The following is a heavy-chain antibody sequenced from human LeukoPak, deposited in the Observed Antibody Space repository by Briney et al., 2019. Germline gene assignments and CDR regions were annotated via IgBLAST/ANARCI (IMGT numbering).Heavy chain of an antibody. CDR1: GGSISSYY. Sequence: PSETLSLTCSVSGGSISSYYWSWIRQPPGKGLEWIGYTYYSGSTNYNPSLKSRVTMSVDTSKNQFSLKLRSVTAADTAVYYCARSLFGYSGYDFPGYWGQGTLVTVSS. CDR2: TYYSGST. J-gene: IGHJ4*02. D-gene: IGHD5-12*01. V-gene: IGHV4-59*01. CDR3: ARSLFGYSGYDFPGY.